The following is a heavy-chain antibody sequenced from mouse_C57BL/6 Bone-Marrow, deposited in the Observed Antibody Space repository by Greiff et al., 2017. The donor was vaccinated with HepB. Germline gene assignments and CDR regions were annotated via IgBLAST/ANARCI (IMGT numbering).Heavy chain of an antibody. CDR1: GYTFTSYW. CDR3: ARGWHYYYFDY. D-gene: IGHD2-1*01. V-gene: IGHV1-63*01. Sequence: QVQLKESGAELVKPGPSVKMSCKASGYTFTSYWIRWVKQRPGHGLEWIGVIYPGGGYTNYNEKFKGKATLTADKSSSTAYMQISSLTSEDSAIYYCARGWHYYYFDYGGQGTTLTVS. J-gene: IGHJ2*01. CDR2: IYPGGGYT.